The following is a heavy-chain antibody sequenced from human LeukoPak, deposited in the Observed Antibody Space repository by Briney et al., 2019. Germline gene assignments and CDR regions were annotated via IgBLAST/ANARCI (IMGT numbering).Heavy chain of an antibody. V-gene: IGHV4-59*12. D-gene: IGHD6-19*01. CDR1: GGSISSYY. CDR2: IYYTGST. J-gene: IGHJ5*02. Sequence: SETLSLTCTVSGGSISSYYWSWIRQPPGKGPEWIGSIYYTGSTNYNPSLKSRVTISLDTSKNQFSLKLTSVTAADTAVYYCASVRGYSSGWYASGFDPWGQGTLVTVSS. CDR3: ASVRGYSSGWYASGFDP.